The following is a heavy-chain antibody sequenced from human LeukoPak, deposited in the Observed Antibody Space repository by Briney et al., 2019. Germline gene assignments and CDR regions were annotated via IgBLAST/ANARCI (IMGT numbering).Heavy chain of an antibody. CDR1: GGSFSGYF. V-gene: IGHV4-34*01. Sequence: SETLSLTCAVYGGSFSGYFWSWIRQPPGKGLEWIGEINHSGITNYNPSLKSRVTISVDTSKNQFSLRLSSVTAADTAMYYCAPRRWERLPSYSSMDVWGKGPRSPSP. J-gene: IGHJ6*03. CDR2: INHSGIT. CDR3: APRRWERLPSYSSMDV. D-gene: IGHD1-26*01.